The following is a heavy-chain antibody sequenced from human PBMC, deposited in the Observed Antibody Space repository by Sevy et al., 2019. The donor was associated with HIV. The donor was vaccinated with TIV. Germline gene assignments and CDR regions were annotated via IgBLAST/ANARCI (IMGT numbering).Heavy chain of an antibody. CDR3: AKAGNRPYSSGGYDY. CDR1: GFTFDDYA. D-gene: IGHD6-19*01. Sequence: GGSLRLSCAASGFTFDDYAMHWVRQAPGKGLEWVSGISWHSANIGYADSVKGRFTISRDNAKNSLYLQMNSLRAEDTALYYCAKAGNRPYSSGGYDYWGQGTLVTVSS. V-gene: IGHV3-9*01. J-gene: IGHJ4*02. CDR2: ISWHSANI.